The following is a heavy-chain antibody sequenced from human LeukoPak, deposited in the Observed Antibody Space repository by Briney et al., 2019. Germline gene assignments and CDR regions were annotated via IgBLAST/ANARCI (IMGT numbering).Heavy chain of an antibody. CDR3: AKTSLSDASGHYYYMDV. Sequence: PGGSLRLSCAASGFNFVDYAMHWVRQVPGKGLEGVSGISYNSGTIVYADSVKGRFTISRDNSQNTVSLQVNNLRTEDTALYYCAKTSLSDASGHYYYMDVWGKGTTVTVSS. J-gene: IGHJ6*03. CDR2: ISYNSGTI. V-gene: IGHV3-9*01. CDR1: GFNFVDYA. D-gene: IGHD3-3*01.